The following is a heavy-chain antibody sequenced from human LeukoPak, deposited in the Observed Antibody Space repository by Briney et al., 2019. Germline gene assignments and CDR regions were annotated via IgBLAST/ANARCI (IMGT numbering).Heavy chain of an antibody. Sequence: SETLSLTCTVSGGSISSSSYYWGWIRQPPGKGLEWIGSIYYSGSTYYNPSLKSRVTISVDTSKNQFSLKLSSVTAADTAVYYCARRCRTSITIFGVVREFDYWGQGTLVTVSS. V-gene: IGHV4-39*01. CDR1: GGSISSSSYY. CDR2: IYYSGST. J-gene: IGHJ4*02. CDR3: ARRCRTSITIFGVVREFDY. D-gene: IGHD3-3*01.